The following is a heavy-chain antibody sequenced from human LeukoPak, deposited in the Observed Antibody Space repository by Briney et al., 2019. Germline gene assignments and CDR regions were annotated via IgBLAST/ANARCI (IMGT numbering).Heavy chain of an antibody. CDR1: GFTVSSNY. J-gene: IGHJ6*02. D-gene: IGHD2-15*01. CDR2: IYSGGST. Sequence: GGSLRLSCAASGFTVSSNYMSWVRQAPGKGLEWVSVIYSGGSTYYADSVKGRFTISRDNSKNTPYLQMNSLRAEDTAVYYCARDPSLPYCSGGSCYSHYYYYGMDVWGQGTTVTVSS. CDR3: ARDPSLPYCSGGSCYSHYYYYGMDV. V-gene: IGHV3-53*01.